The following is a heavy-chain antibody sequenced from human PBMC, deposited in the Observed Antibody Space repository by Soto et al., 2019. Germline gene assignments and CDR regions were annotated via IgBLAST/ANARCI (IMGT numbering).Heavy chain of an antibody. Sequence: SETLSLTCAVYGGSFSGYYWRWIRQPPGKGLEWIGEINHSGSTNYNPSLKSRVTISVDTSKNQFSLKLSSVTAADTAVYYCATAPLLTQDYYYYYGMDVWGQGTTVTVSS. V-gene: IGHV4-34*01. CDR2: INHSGST. J-gene: IGHJ6*02. CDR3: ATAPLLTQDYYYYYGMDV. CDR1: GGSFSGYY. D-gene: IGHD7-27*01.